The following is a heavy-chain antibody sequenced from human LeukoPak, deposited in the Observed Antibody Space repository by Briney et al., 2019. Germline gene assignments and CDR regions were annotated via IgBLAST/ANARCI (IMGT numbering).Heavy chain of an antibody. CDR2: IYYSGST. V-gene: IGHV4-59*11. Sequence: SETLSLTCTVSGGSISSHYWSWIRQTPGKGLGCIGNIYYSGSTNYNPSLKSRVTISIDTAKNQFSLKLNSVTAADTAVYYCGRGPGEATIKEWGQGTLVTVSS. CDR1: GGSISSHY. J-gene: IGHJ4*02. CDR3: GRGPGEATIKE. D-gene: IGHD5-12*01.